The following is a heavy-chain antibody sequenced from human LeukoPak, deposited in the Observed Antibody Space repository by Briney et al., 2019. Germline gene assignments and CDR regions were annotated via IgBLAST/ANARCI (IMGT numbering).Heavy chain of an antibody. Sequence: PGGSLRLSCAASGFTFDDYGMSWVRQAPGKGLEWGSGINWNGGSTGYADSVKGRCTISRDNAKNSLELQMTTLRAEDTAVYYCTGPLNWGTRRGFNWFDPWARGTLVIVSS. V-gene: IGHV3-20*04. J-gene: IGHJ5*02. D-gene: IGHD1-7*01. CDR1: GFTFDDYG. CDR2: INWNGGST. CDR3: TGPLNWGTRRGFNWFDP.